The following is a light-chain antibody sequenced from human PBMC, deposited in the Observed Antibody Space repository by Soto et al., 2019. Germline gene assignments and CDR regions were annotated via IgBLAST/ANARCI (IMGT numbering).Light chain of an antibody. CDR3: HHYNSYSEA. CDR1: QTISSW. J-gene: IGKJ1*01. CDR2: KAS. V-gene: IGKV1-5*03. Sequence: DIQMTQSPSTPSGSVGDRVTITCRASQTISSWLAWYQQKPGKAPKLLIYKASTLKSGVPSRFTGSGSGTESTLTISSLQPDDFATYFCHHYNSYSEAFGKGTKV.